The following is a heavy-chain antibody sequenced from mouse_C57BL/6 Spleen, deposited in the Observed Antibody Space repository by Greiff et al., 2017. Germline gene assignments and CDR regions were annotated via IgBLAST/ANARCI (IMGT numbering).Heavy chain of an antibody. Sequence: VQLQQPGTELVKPGASVKLSCKASGYTFTSYWMHWVKQRPGQGLEWIGNINPSNGGTNYTEKFKSKATLTVDKSSSPAYLQLSSLTSEDSAVYYCARYGSRSWFAYWGQGTLVTVSA. CDR1: GYTFTSYW. V-gene: IGHV1-53*01. CDR3: ARYGSRSWFAY. D-gene: IGHD1-1*01. CDR2: INPSNGGT. J-gene: IGHJ3*01.